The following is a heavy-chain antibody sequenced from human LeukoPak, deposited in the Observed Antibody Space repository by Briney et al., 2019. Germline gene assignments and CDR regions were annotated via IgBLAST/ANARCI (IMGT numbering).Heavy chain of an antibody. CDR2: IYYSGST. J-gene: IGHJ6*02. CDR3: ASQYYDFWSGYPPTYYYGMDV. CDR1: GGSISSGGYY. D-gene: IGHD3-3*01. Sequence: PSQTLSLTCTVSGGSISSGGYYWSWIRQHPGKGLEWIGYIYYSGSTYYNPSLKSRVTISVDTSKNQFSLKLSSVTAADTAVYYCASQYYDFWSGYPPTYYYGMDVWGQGTTVTVFS. V-gene: IGHV4-31*03.